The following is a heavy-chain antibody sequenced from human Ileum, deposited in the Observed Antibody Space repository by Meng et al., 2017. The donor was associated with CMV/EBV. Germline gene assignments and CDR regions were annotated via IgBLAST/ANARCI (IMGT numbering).Heavy chain of an antibody. CDR1: GGSISPYY. D-gene: IGHD6-19*01. CDR2: IYTSGTT. CDR3: ARVGAVAGVEGNWFDH. Sequence: QVPVQESGPGLVKPSETLPLTCTVSGGSISPYYWSWIRQPAGKGLEWIGRIYTSGTTIYNPSLKSRVTMSVDTSKNQFSLKLSSVTVADTAVYYCARVGAVAGVEGNWFDHWGQGTLVTASS. J-gene: IGHJ5*02. V-gene: IGHV4-4*07.